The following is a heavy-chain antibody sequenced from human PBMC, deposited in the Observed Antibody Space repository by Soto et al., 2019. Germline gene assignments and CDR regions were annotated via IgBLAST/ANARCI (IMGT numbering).Heavy chain of an antibody. Sequence: PSETLSLTCTVSGGSISRYFWSWIRQPPGKGPEWIGYINYSGSTNYNPPLKSRVTISLDTSKTQFSLKLTSVTAADTAVYYCARHHCARGSCYYLDYWGQGTLVTSPQ. CDR3: ARHHCARGSCYYLDY. CDR1: GGSISRYF. D-gene: IGHD2-15*01. J-gene: IGHJ4*02. CDR2: INYSGST. V-gene: IGHV4-59*01.